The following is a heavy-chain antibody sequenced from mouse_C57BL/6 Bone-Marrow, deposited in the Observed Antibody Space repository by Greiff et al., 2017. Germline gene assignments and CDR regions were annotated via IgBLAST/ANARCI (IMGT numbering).Heavy chain of an antibody. CDR1: GFNIKDYY. Sequence: EVQLVESGAELVKPGASVKLSCTASGFNIKDYYMHWVKQRTEQGLEWIGRIDPEDGETKYAPKFQGKATITADTSSNPAYLQLSGLTSEDTAVYYCAMPTVVATDYWGQGTTLTVSS. CDR2: IDPEDGET. CDR3: AMPTVVATDY. J-gene: IGHJ2*01. D-gene: IGHD1-1*01. V-gene: IGHV14-2*01.